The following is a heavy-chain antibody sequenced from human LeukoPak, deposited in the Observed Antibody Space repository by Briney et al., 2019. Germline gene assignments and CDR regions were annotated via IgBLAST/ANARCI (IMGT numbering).Heavy chain of an antibody. V-gene: IGHV4-31*03. CDR2: IFSSAST. CDR1: GGSISSGGYY. D-gene: IGHD2-8*02. CDR3: ARDFTGGSFDY. J-gene: IGHJ4*02. Sequence: SQTLSLTCTVSGGSISSGGYYWSWIRQHPGKGLEWLGSIFSSASTIYNPSLKSRVIISVDTTKNQFSLKLTSVTAADTAVYYCARDFTGGSFDYWGQGTLVTVSS.